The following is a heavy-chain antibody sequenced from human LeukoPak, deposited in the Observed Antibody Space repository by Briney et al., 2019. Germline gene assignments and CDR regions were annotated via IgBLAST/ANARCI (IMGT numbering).Heavy chain of an antibody. CDR1: GFTFGDYA. CDR3: VRDRHFYGSGILNY. J-gene: IGHJ4*02. V-gene: IGHV3-49*04. CDR2: IRSKAYGETT. Sequence: GGSLRLSCTGSGFTFGDYAMSWDRQAPGKGLEWVGIIRSKAYGETTEYAASVKGRFIISRDDSKSVAYLQMNSLKTEDTAVYYCVRDRHFYGSGILNYWGQGTLVTVSS. D-gene: IGHD3-10*01.